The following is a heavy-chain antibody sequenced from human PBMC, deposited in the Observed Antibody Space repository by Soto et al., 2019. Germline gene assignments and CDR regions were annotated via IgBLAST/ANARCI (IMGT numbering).Heavy chain of an antibody. CDR2: INDDGIST. Sequence: GGSLRLCDAASGFTFSMYWIHLVRQVPGKGPEWVSRINDDGISTNYADSVKGRFTISRDNAKNTLYLQMNALRVEDTGVYYCTSGPRPTSTGTGAFWGQGTLVTVSS. CDR3: TSGPRPTSTGTGAF. CDR1: GFTFSMYW. V-gene: IGHV3-74*01. D-gene: IGHD1-1*01. J-gene: IGHJ4*02.